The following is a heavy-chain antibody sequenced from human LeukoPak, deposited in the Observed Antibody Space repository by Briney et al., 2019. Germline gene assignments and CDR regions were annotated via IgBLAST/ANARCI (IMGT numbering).Heavy chain of an antibody. V-gene: IGHV1-46*01. D-gene: IGHD2-8*01. CDR3: ARTAISRNGYYYYGMDV. J-gene: IGHJ6*02. CDR2: INPSGGST. Sequence: ASMKVSCKASAYSFTGYYMHWVRQAPGQGLEWMGIINPSGGSTSYAQKFQGRVTMTRDTSTSTVYMELSSLRSEDTAVYYCARTAISRNGYYYYGMDVWGQGTTVTVSS. CDR1: AYSFTGYY.